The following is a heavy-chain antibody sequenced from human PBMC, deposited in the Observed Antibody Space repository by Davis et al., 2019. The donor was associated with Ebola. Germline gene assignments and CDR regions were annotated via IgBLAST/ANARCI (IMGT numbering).Heavy chain of an antibody. CDR2: ISSNSNNR. Sequence: PGGSLRLSCAASGFTFSSYSMNWVRQAPGKGLEWVSYISSNSNNRYYADSVKGRFTISRDNAKNSLYLQMNSLRDEDTAVYYCARVVSGWNYRLDYWGQGTLVTVSS. CDR3: ARVVSGWNYRLDY. V-gene: IGHV3-48*02. D-gene: IGHD1-7*01. CDR1: GFTFSSYS. J-gene: IGHJ4*02.